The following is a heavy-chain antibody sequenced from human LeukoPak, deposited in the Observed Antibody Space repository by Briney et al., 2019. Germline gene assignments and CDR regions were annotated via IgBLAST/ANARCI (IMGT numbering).Heavy chain of an antibody. CDR1: GYIFSNYF. Sequence: KDGESLKISCETSGYIFSNYFIGWVRQMPGQGPEWMGIIYPGDSETRYTPSFQGHVTISADKSISTAYLHWSSLKASDTAMYFCARPRAAAAGRPYGFDIWGQGTMVTVSS. CDR2: IYPGDSET. CDR3: ARPRAAAAGRPYGFDI. D-gene: IGHD6-13*01. V-gene: IGHV5-51*01. J-gene: IGHJ3*02.